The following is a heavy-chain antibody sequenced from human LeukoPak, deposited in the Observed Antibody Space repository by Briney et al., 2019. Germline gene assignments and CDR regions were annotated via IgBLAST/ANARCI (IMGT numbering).Heavy chain of an antibody. CDR2: IYYSGST. D-gene: IGHD4-17*01. V-gene: IGHV4-31*03. Sequence: SETLSLTCTVSGGSISSGGYYWSWIRQHPGKGLEWIGYIYYSGSTYYNPSLKSRVTISVDTSKNQFSLKLSSVTAADTAVYYCARVGQDYGDYAGYYYMDVWGKGTTVTVSS. CDR1: GGSISSGGYY. J-gene: IGHJ6*03. CDR3: ARVGQDYGDYAGYYYMDV.